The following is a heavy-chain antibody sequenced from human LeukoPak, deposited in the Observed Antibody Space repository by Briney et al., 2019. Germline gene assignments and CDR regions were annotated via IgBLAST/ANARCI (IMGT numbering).Heavy chain of an antibody. Sequence: QPGGSLRLSCAASGFTFSNYNMNWVRQAPGKGLEWVSYISSSSSSIYYADSVKGRFTISRDNAKSSLYLRMNSLRAEDTAVYYCARALGYYGAPFMDVWGKGTTVTVSS. J-gene: IGHJ6*03. V-gene: IGHV3-48*01. CDR3: ARALGYYGAPFMDV. CDR2: ISSSSSSI. D-gene: IGHD2-21*01. CDR1: GFTFSNYN.